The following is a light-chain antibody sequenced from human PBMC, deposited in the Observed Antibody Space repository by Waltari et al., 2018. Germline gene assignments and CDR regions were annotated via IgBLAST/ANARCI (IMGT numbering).Light chain of an antibody. V-gene: IGKV2-28*01. CDR2: LGS. CDR1: QSLLHSNGYNY. CDR3: MQTLQTPT. J-gene: IGKJ1*01. Sequence: DIVMTQFPLSLPVTPGEPASISCRSGQSLLHSNGYNYLDWYLQRPGQSPQLRIYLGSNRASGVPDRFSGSGSGTDFTLKISRVEADDVGVYYCMQTLQTPTFGQGTKVEIK.